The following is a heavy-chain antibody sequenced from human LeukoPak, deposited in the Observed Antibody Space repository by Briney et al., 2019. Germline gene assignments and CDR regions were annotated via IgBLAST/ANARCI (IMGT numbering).Heavy chain of an antibody. CDR2: IYPDDSDT. CDR1: GYSFTNYW. J-gene: IGHJ4*02. V-gene: IGHV5-51*01. CDR3: ARQLNYYDSRGPVDY. D-gene: IGHD3-22*01. Sequence: GESLKISCKGSGYSFTNYWIGWVRQMPGKGLEWMGIIYPDDSDTRYSPSFQGQVTISADESISTAYLQWSSLKASDTAMYYCARQLNYYDSRGPVDYWGQGTLVTVSS.